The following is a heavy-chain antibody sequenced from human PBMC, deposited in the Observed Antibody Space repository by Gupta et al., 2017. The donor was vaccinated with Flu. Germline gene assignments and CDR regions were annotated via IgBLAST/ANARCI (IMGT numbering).Heavy chain of an antibody. Sequence: YAMSWVRQAPGKGLECVGFITSKAYGGTTEYAASVKGRFTISRDDSKSIAYLQMNSLKTEDTAVYYCTRDPWGSVTASFAYWGQGTLVTVSS. CDR3: TRDPWGSVTASFAY. J-gene: IGHJ4*02. V-gene: IGHV3-49*04. CDR1: YA. CDR2: ITSKAYGGTT. D-gene: IGHD4-17*01.